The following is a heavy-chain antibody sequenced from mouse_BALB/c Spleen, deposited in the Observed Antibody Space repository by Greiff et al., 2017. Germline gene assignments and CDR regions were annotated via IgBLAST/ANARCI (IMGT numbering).Heavy chain of an antibody. J-gene: IGHJ1*01. D-gene: IGHD2-1*01. CDR1: GFSLTRYG. Sequence: QVQLQQSGPGLVAPSQRLSITCTVSGFSLTRYGVSWVRQPPGKGLEWLGVIWGDGSTNYHSALISRLSISKDNSKSQVFLKLNSLQTDDTATYCWAKPGGNYDWYFEVRGAGTAVTGSA. CDR3: AKPGGNYDWYFEV. V-gene: IGHV2-3*01. CDR2: IWGDGST.